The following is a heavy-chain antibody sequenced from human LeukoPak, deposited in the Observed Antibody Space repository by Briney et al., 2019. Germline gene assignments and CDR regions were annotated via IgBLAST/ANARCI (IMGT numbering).Heavy chain of an antibody. J-gene: IGHJ6*03. D-gene: IGHD1-26*01. CDR1: GFTVSSNY. V-gene: IGHV3-53*01. CDR3: ARGPGVGARLGYYYMDV. CDR2: IYSGGST. Sequence: PGGSLRLSCAASGFTVSSNYMSWVRQAPGKGLEWVSVIYSGGSTYYADSVKGRFTISRDNSKNTLYLQMNSLRAEDTAVYYCARGPGVGARLGYYYMDVWGKGTTVTVSS.